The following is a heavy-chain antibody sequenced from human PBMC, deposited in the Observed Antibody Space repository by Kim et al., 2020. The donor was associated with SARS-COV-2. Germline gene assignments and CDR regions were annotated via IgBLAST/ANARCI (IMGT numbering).Heavy chain of an antibody. J-gene: IGHJ5*02. V-gene: IGHV5-51*01. CDR1: GYSFTSYW. CDR2: IYPGDSDT. D-gene: IGHD2-2*01. Sequence: GESLKISCKGSGYSFTSYWIGWVRQMPGKGLEWMGIIYPGDSDTRYSPSFQGQVTISADKSISTAYLQWSSLKASDTAMYYCARVVVVPAAMERASWFDPRGQGTLVTVSS. CDR3: ARVVVVPAAMERASWFDP.